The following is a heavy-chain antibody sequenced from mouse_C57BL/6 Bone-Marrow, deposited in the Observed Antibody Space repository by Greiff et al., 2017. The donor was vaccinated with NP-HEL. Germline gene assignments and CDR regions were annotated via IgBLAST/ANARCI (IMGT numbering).Heavy chain of an antibody. J-gene: IGHJ3*01. V-gene: IGHV1-78*01. D-gene: IGHD2-3*01. Sequence: VQLQQSDAELVKPGASVKLSCKASGYTFTDHTIHWMKQRPEQGLEWIGYIYPRDGSTKYNEKFKGKATFTADKSSSTAYMQLNSLTSEDSAVYICARSSADGYYPFAYWGQGTLVTVSA. CDR1: GYTFTDHT. CDR3: ARSSADGYYPFAY. CDR2: IYPRDGST.